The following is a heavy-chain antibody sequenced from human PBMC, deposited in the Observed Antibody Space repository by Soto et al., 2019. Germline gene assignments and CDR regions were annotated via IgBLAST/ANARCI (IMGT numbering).Heavy chain of an antibody. V-gene: IGHV3-74*01. CDR3: ARGSGWYGYYFDY. D-gene: IGHD6-19*01. CDR1: GFTFSSYW. CDR2: INSDGSST. J-gene: IGHJ4*02. Sequence: GGSLRLSCAASGFTFSSYWMHWVRQAPGKGLVWVSRINSDGSSTSYADSVKGRFTISRDNAKNTLYLQMNSLRAEDTAVYYCARGSGWYGYYFDYWGQGTLVTVSS.